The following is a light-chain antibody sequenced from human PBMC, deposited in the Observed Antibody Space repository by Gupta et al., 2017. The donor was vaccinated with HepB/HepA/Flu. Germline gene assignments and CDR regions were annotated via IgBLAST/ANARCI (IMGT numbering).Light chain of an antibody. Sequence: SALTQPPSVSGSPGQSVTISCTGTSSDIGSYTRVSWYQQSPGTDPKLIIYEVDNRPSGVPDRFSGSKSGNTASLTISGLQTEDEADYYCSSYTTSNTYVLGIGTKVTVL. CDR1: SSDIGSYTR. CDR2: EVD. CDR3: SSYTTSNTYV. V-gene: IGLV2-18*02. J-gene: IGLJ1*01.